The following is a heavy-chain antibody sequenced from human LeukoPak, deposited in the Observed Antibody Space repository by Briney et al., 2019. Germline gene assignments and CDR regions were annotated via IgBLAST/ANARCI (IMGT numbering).Heavy chain of an antibody. V-gene: IGHV3-23*01. CDR3: AKAAQSSSVSLVDY. Sequence: VGALRLSCAASGFTFSRDAMSWVRQAARKEREGVCAISGSGGSTYNADSVTGRFTISRANYKTTLYLQLNSLRAEATAVSYCAKAAQSSSVSLVDYWGQGPLVTVSS. CDR2: ISGSGGST. CDR1: GFTFSRDA. D-gene: IGHD6-6*01. J-gene: IGHJ4*02.